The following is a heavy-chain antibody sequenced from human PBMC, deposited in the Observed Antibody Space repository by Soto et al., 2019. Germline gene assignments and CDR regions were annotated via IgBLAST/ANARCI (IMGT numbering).Heavy chain of an antibody. CDR2: IYYSGST. D-gene: IGHD5-18*01. CDR3: ARRGNTAMVTGVGYYYYYGMDV. CDR1: GGSISSSSYY. Sequence: PSETLSLTCTVSGGSISSSSYYWGWIRQPPGKGLEWIGSIYYSGSTYYNPSLKSRVTISVDTSKNQFSLKLSSVTAADTAVYYCARRGNTAMVTGVGYYYYYGMDVWGQGTTVTVSS. V-gene: IGHV4-39*01. J-gene: IGHJ6*02.